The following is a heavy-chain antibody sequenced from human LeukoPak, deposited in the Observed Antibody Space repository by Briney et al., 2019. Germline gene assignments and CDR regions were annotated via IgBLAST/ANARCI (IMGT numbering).Heavy chain of an antibody. Sequence: SETLSLTCAVSGGSTSRIDWWTWVRQSPGKGLEWIGEIFHSGSTKYNPSLKSRVTISVDKSKNQFSLNLTSVTAADTAMYYCARDASLQTGAFDVWGQGTMVTVSS. CDR2: IFHSGST. D-gene: IGHD5-24*01. CDR1: GGSTSRIDW. J-gene: IGHJ3*01. CDR3: ARDASLQTGAFDV. V-gene: IGHV4-4*02.